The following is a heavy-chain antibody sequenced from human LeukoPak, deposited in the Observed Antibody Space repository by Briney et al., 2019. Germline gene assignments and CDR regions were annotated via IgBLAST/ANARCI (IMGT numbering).Heavy chain of an antibody. CDR3: ARHGPYYYDFWSGYPTTGYFDY. D-gene: IGHD3-3*01. V-gene: IGHV4-59*08. Sequence: PSETLSLTCAVYGGSFSGYYWSWIRQPPGKGLEWIGYIYYSGSTNYNPSLKSRVTISVDTSKNQFSLKLSSVTAADTAVYYCARHGPYYYDFWSGYPTTGYFDYWGQGTLVTVSS. CDR1: GGSFSGYY. CDR2: IYYSGST. J-gene: IGHJ4*02.